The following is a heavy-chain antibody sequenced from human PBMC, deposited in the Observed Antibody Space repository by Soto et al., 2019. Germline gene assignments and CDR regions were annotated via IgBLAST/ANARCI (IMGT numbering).Heavy chain of an antibody. CDR2: IDHDGRST. J-gene: IGHJ1*01. V-gene: IGHV3-74*01. Sequence: EVQLVESGGGLVQPGGSLRLSCAASGFSFSTYRMHWVRQSPGKGLVWVSRIDHDGRSTSYADSVKGRFTISRDTAKNTLYLQMNSLTVEDKAVYYCVRKAGASNMPDEYFQHWGQGTLVTVSS. CDR3: VRKAGASNMPDEYFQH. D-gene: IGHD2-2*01. CDR1: GFSFSTYR.